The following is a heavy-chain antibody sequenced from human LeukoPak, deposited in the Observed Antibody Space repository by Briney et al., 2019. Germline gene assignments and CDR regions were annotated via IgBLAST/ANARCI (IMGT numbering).Heavy chain of an antibody. CDR1: GFTFSSYG. CDR2: ISYDGSNK. J-gene: IGHJ4*02. V-gene: IGHV3-30*18. Sequence: PGGSLRLSCAASGFTFSSYGMHWVRQAPGKGLEWVAVISYDGSNKYYADSVKGRFTISRDNSKNTLYLQMNSLRAEDTAVYYCAKDLSDLRYFDWLLGHFDYWGQGTLVTVSS. D-gene: IGHD3-9*01. CDR3: AKDLSDLRYFDWLLGHFDY.